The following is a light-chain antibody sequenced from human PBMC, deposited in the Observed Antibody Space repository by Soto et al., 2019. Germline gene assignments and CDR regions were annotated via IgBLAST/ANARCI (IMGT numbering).Light chain of an antibody. J-gene: IGKJ3*01. CDR3: QQYRSSPLFT. CDR2: GAS. V-gene: IGKV3-20*01. Sequence: EIVLTQSPGTLSLSPGERATLSCRASQSVSSSYLAWYQQKPGQAPRLLIYGASSRATGIPDRLSGSGSGTEFTLTISSLEPEDFAVYYCQQYRSSPLFTFGPGTKVDIK. CDR1: QSVSSSY.